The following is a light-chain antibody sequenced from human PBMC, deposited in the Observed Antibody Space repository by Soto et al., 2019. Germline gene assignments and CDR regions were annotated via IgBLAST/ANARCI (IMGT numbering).Light chain of an antibody. CDR3: SSYTDRNNLV. J-gene: IGLJ1*01. Sequence: QSVLTQPPSASGSPGQSVTISCTGTSSDVGGYNYVSWYQQHPGKAPKLMIYEVSKRPSGVPDRFSGSKSGNTASLTVSALQAEDEADYYCSSYTDRNNLVFGTGTKVTVL. CDR2: EVS. V-gene: IGLV2-8*01. CDR1: SSDVGGYNY.